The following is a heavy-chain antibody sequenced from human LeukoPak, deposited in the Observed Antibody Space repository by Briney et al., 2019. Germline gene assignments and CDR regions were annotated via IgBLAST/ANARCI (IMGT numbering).Heavy chain of an antibody. CDR1: GYSISSGHY. D-gene: IGHD5-12*01. V-gene: IGHV4-38-2*02. J-gene: IGHJ4*02. CDR2: IYHSGST. CDR3: ARDATMMGNYFNY. Sequence: SETLSLTCTVSGYSISSGHYWGWIRQPPGKGLEWIGSIYHSGSTYYNPSLKSRVTISVDTSKNQFSLKLSSVTAADTAVYYCARDATMMGNYFNYWGQGALVTVSS.